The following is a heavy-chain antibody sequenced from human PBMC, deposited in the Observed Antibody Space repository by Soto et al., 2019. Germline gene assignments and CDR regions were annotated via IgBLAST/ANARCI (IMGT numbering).Heavy chain of an antibody. CDR2: ISGSGGST. V-gene: IGHV3-23*01. D-gene: IGHD3-9*01. CDR1: GFTFSSYA. J-gene: IGHJ6*02. CDR3: AKAPKAVLRYFDWLLPNGMDV. Sequence: GGSLTLSCAASGFTFSSYAMRWVRQAPGQGLEWVSAISGSGGSTYYADSVKGRFTISRDNSKNTLYLQLNSLRAEDTALYYCAKAPKAVLRYFDWLLPNGMDVWGQGT.